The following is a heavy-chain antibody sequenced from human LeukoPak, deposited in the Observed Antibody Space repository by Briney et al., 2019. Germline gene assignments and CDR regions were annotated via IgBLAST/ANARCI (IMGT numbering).Heavy chain of an antibody. CDR1: GYSFTGHF. CDR3: ARDRSGSYGAFDY. V-gene: IGHV1-2*02. CDR2: INPNSGTT. J-gene: IGHJ4*02. D-gene: IGHD1-26*01. Sequence: ASVKVSCKASGYSFTGHFIYWVRQAPGQGLEWMGWINPNSGTTNYAQKFRGRVTMTRDTSISTADMDLSGLTSDDTAVYYCARDRSGSYGAFDYWGQGTLVTVSS.